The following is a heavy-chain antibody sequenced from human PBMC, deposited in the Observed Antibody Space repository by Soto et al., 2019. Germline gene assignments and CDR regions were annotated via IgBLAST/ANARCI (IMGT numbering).Heavy chain of an antibody. CDR1: GFTFISYA. CDR3: AIKVQGSTTRPSYWYFGL. J-gene: IGHJ2*01. D-gene: IGHD3-10*01. CDR2: ISGGGDAT. Sequence: EVQLLESGGGLVQPGGSLRLSCAASGFTFISYAMNWVRQAPGKGLQWVSAISGGGDATFYADSVKGRFTISRYNSRNRVTLQMNSLGADGTAVYDCAIKVQGSTTRPSYWYFGLWGRRTRVTVSS. V-gene: IGHV3-23*01.